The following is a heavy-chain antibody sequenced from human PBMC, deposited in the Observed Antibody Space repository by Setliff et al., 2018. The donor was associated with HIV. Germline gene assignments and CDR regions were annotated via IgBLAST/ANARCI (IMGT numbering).Heavy chain of an antibody. CDR3: ARDAPTVYANGWFDP. V-gene: IGHV4-38-2*02. Sequence: SETLSLTCAVSGYSISSGFYWGWIRQPPGKGLEWIGSIYHSGSTYYNPSLRSRVTISVDTSKNQFSLKLSSVTAADTAVYYCARDAPTVYANGWFDPWGQGTLVTVSS. CDR1: GYSISSGFY. CDR2: IYHSGST. D-gene: IGHD2-8*01. J-gene: IGHJ5*02.